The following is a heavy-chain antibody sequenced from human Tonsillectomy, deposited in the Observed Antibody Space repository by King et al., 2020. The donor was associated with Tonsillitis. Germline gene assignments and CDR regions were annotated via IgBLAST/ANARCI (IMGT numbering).Heavy chain of an antibody. Sequence: VQLVESGGGLVQPGGSLRLSCEASGFTFSSYSVNWVRQAPGKGLEWVSYIGSSGSTIYYADSVKGRFTISRDNAKNSLYLQINSLRDEDTAVYYCARAGGNTVILPVYFQNYYLTYWGQGPRVTVSS. CDR3: ARAGGNTVILPVYFQNYYLTY. D-gene: IGHD3-9*01. CDR1: GFTFSSYS. J-gene: IGHJ4*02. V-gene: IGHV3-48*02. CDR2: IGSSGSTI.